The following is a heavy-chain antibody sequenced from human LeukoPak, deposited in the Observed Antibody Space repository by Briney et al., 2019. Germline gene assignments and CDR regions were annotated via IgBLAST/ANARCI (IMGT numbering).Heavy chain of an antibody. V-gene: IGHV3-30*09. J-gene: IGHJ5*02. CDR2: ISLDGSTE. CDR1: GFSLSNFQ. CDR3: MRDYMGWFDP. D-gene: IGHD3-10*01. Sequence: GRSLRLSCVASGFSLSNFQMYWVRQAPGKGLEWVSIISLDGSTEFYADSVKGRFAISRDTASNTMHLEMNNLRIEDTAVYYCMRDYMGWFDPWGQGSLVTVSS.